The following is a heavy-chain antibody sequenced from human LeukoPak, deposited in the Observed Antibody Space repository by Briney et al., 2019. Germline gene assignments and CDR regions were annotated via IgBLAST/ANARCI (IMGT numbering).Heavy chain of an antibody. J-gene: IGHJ4*02. Sequence: GGSLRLSCAGSGFTFNTYNMNWVRQAPGKGLEWVSSISSSSYIYYADSVKGRFTISRDNAKNSLYLQMNSLRAEDTAVYYCALIGLGIPDYWGQGTLVTVSS. CDR3: ALIGLGIPDY. CDR2: ISSSSYI. V-gene: IGHV3-21*01. CDR1: GFTFNTYN. D-gene: IGHD7-27*01.